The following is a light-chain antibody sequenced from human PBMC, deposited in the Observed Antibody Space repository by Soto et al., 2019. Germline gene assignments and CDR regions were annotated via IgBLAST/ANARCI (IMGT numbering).Light chain of an antibody. J-gene: IGKJ5*01. CDR1: QSVSSSY. CDR2: GAS. Sequence: EIVLTQSPGTLSLSPGERATLSCRASQSVSSSYLAWYQQKPGQAPRLLIYGASSRATGGPDRFSGSGSGTDLTLTLSRLEPENCVVYYCQQDGSSPPISFGQGTRLEIK. CDR3: QQDGSSPPIS. V-gene: IGKV3-20*01.